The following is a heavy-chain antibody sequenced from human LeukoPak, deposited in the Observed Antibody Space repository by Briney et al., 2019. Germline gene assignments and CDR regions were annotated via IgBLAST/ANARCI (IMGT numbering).Heavy chain of an antibody. D-gene: IGHD6-13*01. Sequence: ASVKVSCKASGYTFTGYYMHWVRQAPGQGLEWMGWINPNSGGTNYAQKFQGRVTMTGDTSISTAYMELSSLRSDDTAVYYCARGQTPRPGYSSRARYYYYMDVWGKGTTVTVSS. CDR1: GYTFTGYY. J-gene: IGHJ6*03. V-gene: IGHV1-2*02. CDR2: INPNSGGT. CDR3: ARGQTPRPGYSSRARYYYYMDV.